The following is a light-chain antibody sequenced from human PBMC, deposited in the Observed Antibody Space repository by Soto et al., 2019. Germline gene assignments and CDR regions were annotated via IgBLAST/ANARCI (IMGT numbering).Light chain of an antibody. J-gene: IGKJ5*01. Sequence: DIQMTQSPSTLSASVGDRVTITCRASQSIGTWLAWYQHRPGKAPSLLIYDASTLRSGVPSRFSGSGSGTEFTLTISSLPADDFATYYCHQSATYPLTFGQGTRLDIK. CDR2: DAS. V-gene: IGKV1-5*01. CDR1: QSIGTW. CDR3: HQSATYPLT.